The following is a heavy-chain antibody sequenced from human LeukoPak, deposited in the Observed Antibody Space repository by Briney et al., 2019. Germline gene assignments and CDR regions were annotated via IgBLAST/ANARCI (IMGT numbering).Heavy chain of an antibody. CDR1: GGSISSSSYY. D-gene: IGHD3-9*01. V-gene: IGHV4-39*07. J-gene: IGHJ3*02. Sequence: SETLSLTCTVSGGSISSSSYYWGWIRQPPGKGLEWIGSIYYSGSTYYYPSLKSRVTISVDTSKNQFSLKLSSVTAADTAVYYCARVRYLHNAFDIWGQGTMVTVSS. CDR3: ARVRYLHNAFDI. CDR2: IYYSGST.